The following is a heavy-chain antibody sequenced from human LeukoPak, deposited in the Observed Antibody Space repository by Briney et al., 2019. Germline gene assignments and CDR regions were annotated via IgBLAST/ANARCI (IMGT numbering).Heavy chain of an antibody. CDR1: GFTFDDYA. CDR2: ISGDGGST. J-gene: IGHJ4*02. CDR3: AKGRAGGLDY. D-gene: IGHD3-16*01. Sequence: GGSLRLSCAASGFTFDDYAMHWVRQAPGKGLEWVSLISGDGGSTYYADSVKGRFTVSGDNSKNSLYLQMNSLRTEDTALYYCAKGRAGGLDYWGQGTLVTVSS. V-gene: IGHV3-43*02.